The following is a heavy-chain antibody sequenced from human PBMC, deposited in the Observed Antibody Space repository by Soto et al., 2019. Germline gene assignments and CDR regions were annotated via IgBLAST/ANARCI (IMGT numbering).Heavy chain of an antibody. D-gene: IGHD3-22*01. CDR3: ARGGADYYDSSGYYLDY. CDR2: ISYDGSNK. J-gene: IGHJ4*02. V-gene: IGHV3-30-3*01. CDR1: GFTFSSYA. Sequence: GGSLRLSCAASGFTFSSYAMHWVRQAPGKGLEWVAVISYDGSNKYYADSVKGRFTISRDNSKNTLYLQMNSLRAEDTAVYYCARGGADYYDSSGYYLDYWGQGTLVTVSS.